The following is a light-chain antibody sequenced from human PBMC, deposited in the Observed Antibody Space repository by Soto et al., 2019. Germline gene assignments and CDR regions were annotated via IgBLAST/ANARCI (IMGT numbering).Light chain of an antibody. CDR1: QSVSSSY. CDR3: HQYGSSPLFT. V-gene: IGKV3-20*01. CDR2: GAS. Sequence: EIVLTQSPGTLSLYPGERATLSCRASQSVSSSYLAWYQQKPGQAPRLLIYGASSRATGIPDRFSGSGSGTDFTLTISRLEPEDFVVYYCHQYGSSPLFTFGPGTKVAIK. J-gene: IGKJ3*01.